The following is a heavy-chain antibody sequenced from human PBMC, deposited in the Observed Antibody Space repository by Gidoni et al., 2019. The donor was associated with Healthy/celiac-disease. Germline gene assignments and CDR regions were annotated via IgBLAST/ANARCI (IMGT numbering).Heavy chain of an antibody. Sequence: QVQLVQSGAEVKKPGASVKVSCTSSGYTFTCYYMHWVRQAPGQGLEWMGWINPNSGGTNYEQKFQGRVTMTRDTSISTAYMELSRLRSDDTAVYYCAREAQGIAVAEYYFDYWGQGTLVTVSS. J-gene: IGHJ4*02. D-gene: IGHD6-19*01. CDR2: INPNSGGT. CDR3: AREAQGIAVAEYYFDY. CDR1: GYTFTCYY. V-gene: IGHV1-2*02.